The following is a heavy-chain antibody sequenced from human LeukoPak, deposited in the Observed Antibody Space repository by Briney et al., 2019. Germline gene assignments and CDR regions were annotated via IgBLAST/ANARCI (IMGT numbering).Heavy chain of an antibody. CDR3: AKVNSGSYLDAFDI. V-gene: IGHV3-21*04. CDR2: ISSSRSYI. J-gene: IGHJ3*02. Sequence: PGGSLRLSCAASGFTFSSYSMNWVRQAPGKGLEWVSSISSSRSYIYYADSVKGRFTISRDNAKNSLYLQMNSLRAEDTALYYCAKVNSGSYLDAFDIWGQGTMVTVSS. D-gene: IGHD1-26*01. CDR1: GFTFSSYS.